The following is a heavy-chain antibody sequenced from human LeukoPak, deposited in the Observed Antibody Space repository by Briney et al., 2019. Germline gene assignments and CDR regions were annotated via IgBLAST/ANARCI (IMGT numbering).Heavy chain of an antibody. CDR1: GYRFTNYG. V-gene: IGHV1-18*01. CDR2: ISTYNTNT. J-gene: IGHJ4*02. CDR3: ARDESSGSYGPNLDY. D-gene: IGHD1-26*01. Sequence: ASVNVSCKASGYRFTNYGISWVRQAPGQGLQWMGWISTYNTNTNYAQKLQGRVTMTTDTSTSTAYMALRRLRSDDTAVYYCARDESSGSYGPNLDYWGQGTLVTVSS.